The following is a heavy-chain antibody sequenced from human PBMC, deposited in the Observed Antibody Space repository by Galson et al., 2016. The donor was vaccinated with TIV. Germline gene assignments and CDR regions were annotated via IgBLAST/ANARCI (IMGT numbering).Heavy chain of an antibody. CDR2: IHPQNGGA. D-gene: IGHD2/OR15-2a*01. J-gene: IGHJ3*02. V-gene: IGHV1-2*02. Sequence: SVKVSCKASGYSFTVYRVHWVRQAPGQGLEWMGWIHPQNGGANYAQKFQGRVTLTRDTSISTVYMELKGLKSDDTAVYFCTRGGGGAYTFDAFDIWGQGTMVTVSS. CDR3: TRGGGGAYTFDAFDI. CDR1: GYSFTVYR.